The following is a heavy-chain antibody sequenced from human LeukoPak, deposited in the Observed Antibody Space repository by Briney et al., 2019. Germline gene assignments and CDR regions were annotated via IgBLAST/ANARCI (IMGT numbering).Heavy chain of an antibody. D-gene: IGHD3-10*01. V-gene: IGHV4-59*01. CDR3: ARGRSYYGSGSYYNSENWFDP. CDR1: GGSISSYY. J-gene: IGHJ5*02. Sequence: PSETLSLTCTVSGGSISSYYWSWIRQPPGKGLEWIGYIYYSGSTNYNPSLKSRVTISVDTSKNQFSLKLSSVTAADTAVYYCARGRSYYGSGSYYNSENWFDPWGQGTPVTVSS. CDR2: IYYSGST.